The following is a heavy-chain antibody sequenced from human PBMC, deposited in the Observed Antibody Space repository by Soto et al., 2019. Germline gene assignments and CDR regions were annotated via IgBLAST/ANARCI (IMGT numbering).Heavy chain of an antibody. CDR2: MNPNSGNT. J-gene: IGHJ6*02. Sequence: QVQLVQSGAEVKKPGASVKVSCKASGYTFTSYDINWVRQATGQGLEWMGWMNPNSGNTGYAQKFQGRVSMTRSTSISTAYMELTSLISEDPAVYYCASGDYYYYGMDVWGQGTTVTVSS. CDR3: ASGDYYYYGMDV. CDR1: GYTFTSYD. V-gene: IGHV1-8*01.